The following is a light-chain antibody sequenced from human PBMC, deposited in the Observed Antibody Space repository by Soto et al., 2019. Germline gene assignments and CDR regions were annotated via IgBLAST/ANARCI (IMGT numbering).Light chain of an antibody. CDR2: GAS. J-gene: IGKJ5*01. CDR1: QSVSSD. CDR3: QQYNNWIRGIT. Sequence: EVVMTQSPVTLSVSPGERVTLSCRASQSVSSDLAWYQQKPCQAPRLLMYGASTRATGIPVRLSGSGSGTEFTLTISSRQSEDVALEYCQQYNNWIRGITFGQGTRLEIK. V-gene: IGKV3-15*01.